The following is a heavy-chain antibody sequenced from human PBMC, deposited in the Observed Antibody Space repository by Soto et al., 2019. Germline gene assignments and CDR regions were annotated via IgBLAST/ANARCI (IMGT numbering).Heavy chain of an antibody. D-gene: IGHD3-3*01. CDR2: IIPILGIA. Sequence: SVKVSCKASGGTFSSYTISWVRQAPGQGLEWMGRIIPILGIANYAQKFQGRVTITADKSTSTAYMELSSLRSEDTAVYYCARLYYDFWSDRKYYFDYWGQGTLVTVSS. CDR1: GGTFSSYT. CDR3: ARLYYDFWSDRKYYFDY. V-gene: IGHV1-69*02. J-gene: IGHJ4*02.